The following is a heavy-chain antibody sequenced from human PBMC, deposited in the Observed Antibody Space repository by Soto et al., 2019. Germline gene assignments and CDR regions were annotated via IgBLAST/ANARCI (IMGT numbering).Heavy chain of an antibody. D-gene: IGHD4-17*01. CDR3: ARARDYLYWYFDL. CDR1: GFTFSSYE. V-gene: IGHV3-48*03. Sequence: EVQLVESGGGLVQPGGSLRLSCAASGFTFSSYEMNWVRQAPGKGLEGVSYISSSGSTIYYADSVKGRFTISRDNAKNSLYMQLNSRRAEDTAVYYCARARDYLYWYFDLWGRGTLVTVCS. CDR2: ISSSGSTI. J-gene: IGHJ2*01.